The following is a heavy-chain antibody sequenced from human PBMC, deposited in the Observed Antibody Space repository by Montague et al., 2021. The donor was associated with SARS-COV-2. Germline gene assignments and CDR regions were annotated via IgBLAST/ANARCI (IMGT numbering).Heavy chain of an antibody. CDR3: ARGRVDTTMILVVCTGAAHCFDS. J-gene: IGHJ4*02. CDR2: VGHSGRI. D-gene: IGHD3-22*01. Sequence: SETLSLTCAVYGGSFSDYYWTWIRQPPGKGLEWLGEVGHSGRINYNPSLKSRITISVDTSKNQFSLRLSSVNAADTAVYYCARGRVDTTMILVVCTGAAHCFDSWGQGTMVSVSS. V-gene: IGHV4-34*01. CDR1: GGSFSDYY.